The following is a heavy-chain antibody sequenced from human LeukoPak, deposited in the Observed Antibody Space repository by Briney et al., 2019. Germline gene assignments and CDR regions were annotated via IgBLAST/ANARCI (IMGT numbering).Heavy chain of an antibody. J-gene: IGHJ1*01. V-gene: IGHV4-4*02. Sequence: SETLSLTCAVSGRSVTMSNWWSWVRQSPGKGLEWIGEIYHSGSTNYNPSLKSRVIMSLDKSKDQFSLKLRSVTAADTAVYYCVKGGDQVLQDLDLWGQGTLVTVSS. CDR3: VKGGDQVLQDLDL. CDR2: IYHSGST. D-gene: IGHD3-16*01. CDR1: GRSVTMSNW.